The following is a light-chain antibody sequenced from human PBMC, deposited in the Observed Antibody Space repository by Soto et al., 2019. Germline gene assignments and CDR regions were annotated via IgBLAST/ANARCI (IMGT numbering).Light chain of an antibody. Sequence: QLVLTQPPSVSGAPGQRVTISCTGSSSNIGAGYDVHWYQQLPGTAPKLLIYGNSNRPSGVPDRFSGSKSGTSASLAITGLQAEDEADYYCQSYDSRLSGVVFGGGTKVTVL. CDR3: QSYDSRLSGVV. CDR1: SSNIGAGYD. V-gene: IGLV1-40*01. J-gene: IGLJ2*01. CDR2: GNS.